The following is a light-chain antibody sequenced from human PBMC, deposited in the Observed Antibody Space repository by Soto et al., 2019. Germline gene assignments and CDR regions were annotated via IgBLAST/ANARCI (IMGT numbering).Light chain of an antibody. J-gene: IGLJ2*01. CDR3: SSFAGNNNLV. Sequence: QSALTQPPSASGSPGQSVTISCTGTSSDVGGSNYVSWYQQHPGKAPKLMISEVSKRPSGVPDRVSGSNSGNTASLTVSGLQAEDEADYYCSSFAGNNNLVFGGGTKLTVL. CDR2: EVS. CDR1: SSDVGGSNY. V-gene: IGLV2-8*01.